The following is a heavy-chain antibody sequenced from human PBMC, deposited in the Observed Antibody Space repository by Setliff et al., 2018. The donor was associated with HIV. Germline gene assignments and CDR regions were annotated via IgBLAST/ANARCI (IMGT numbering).Heavy chain of an antibody. CDR2: IVPILNTG. D-gene: IGHD2-8*01. V-gene: IGHV1-69*13. CDR1: GGTFRSHE. Sequence: GASVKVSCKASGGTFRSHEISWVRQAPGQGLEWMGGIVPILNTGNYAPKFQGRVTITADESTTTAYMELSSLRSEDTAVYYCARGGTNGAPGYYYMDVWGKGTTVTVSS. CDR3: ARGGTNGAPGYYYMDV. J-gene: IGHJ6*03.